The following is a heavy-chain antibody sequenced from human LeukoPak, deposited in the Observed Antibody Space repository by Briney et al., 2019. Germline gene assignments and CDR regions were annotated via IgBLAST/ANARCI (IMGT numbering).Heavy chain of an antibody. Sequence: GGSLRLSCAASGFTFSTYSMDWVRQAPGKGLEWVSCISSRSNYIQYADSVKGRFTISRDNAKNSLYLQMNSLRAGDTAVYYCARGPTIVVVPAAIDVWGQGTTVTVSS. CDR2: ISSRSNYI. CDR1: GFTFSTYS. J-gene: IGHJ6*02. D-gene: IGHD2-2*01. CDR3: ARGPTIVVVPAAIDV. V-gene: IGHV3-21*01.